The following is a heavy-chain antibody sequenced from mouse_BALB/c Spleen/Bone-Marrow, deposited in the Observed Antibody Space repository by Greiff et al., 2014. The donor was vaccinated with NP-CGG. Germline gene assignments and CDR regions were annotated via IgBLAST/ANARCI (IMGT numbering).Heavy chain of an antibody. Sequence: EVQRVESGGGLVQPGGSRKLSCAASGFTFSSFGVHWVRQAPEKGLEWVAYISSGSTGICYADTMKGRFTISRDNPKNTLFLQMTGLGTADTSMYDCARGGNWDDFDVWGAGTTVTVSS. CDR3: ARGGNWDDFDV. CDR1: GFTFSSFG. CDR2: ISSGSTGI. J-gene: IGHJ1*01. D-gene: IGHD4-1*01. V-gene: IGHV5-17*02.